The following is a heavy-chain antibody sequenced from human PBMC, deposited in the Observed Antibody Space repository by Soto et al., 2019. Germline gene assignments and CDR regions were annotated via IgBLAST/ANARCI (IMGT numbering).Heavy chain of an antibody. J-gene: IGHJ3*02. V-gene: IGHV4-59*12. CDR3: ARVMATYGNSFDI. CDR1: GESMRNNF. D-gene: IGHD4-17*01. CDR2: IYYSGTT. Sequence: SETLSLTCTVSGESMRNNFWTWIRQSPGNLLEWIGYIYYSGTTYYNDSLKSRVTFSVDTSKNQFSLRLKSVTAADTAVYYCARVMATYGNSFDIWGPGTTVTVSS.